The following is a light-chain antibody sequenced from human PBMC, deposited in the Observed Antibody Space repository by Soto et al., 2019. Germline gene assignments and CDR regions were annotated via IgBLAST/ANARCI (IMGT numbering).Light chain of an antibody. CDR3: MQSKQFPLT. V-gene: IGKV2D-29*02. CDR1: QSLLHSDGKTY. Sequence: EIVMTQTPLSLSVTPGQPASISCKSSQSLLHSDGKTYLYWYLQKPGQSPQLLIYEAANRFSGVPDRISVSGSGTDFTLKISRVEAEDVGVYYCMQSKQFPLTFGGGTKVEIK. J-gene: IGKJ4*01. CDR2: EAA.